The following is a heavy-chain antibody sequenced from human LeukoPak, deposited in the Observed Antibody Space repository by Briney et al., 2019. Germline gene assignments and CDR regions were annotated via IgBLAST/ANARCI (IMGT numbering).Heavy chain of an antibody. Sequence: PGGSLRLSCAASGLTFNKYAMTWVRQAPGKGLEWVSFISGSGGSAFYADSVKGRFIISRDNSKNTLFLQMNSLRAEDAAVYYCAKGGAGRAPFDDWGQGTLVTVSS. CDR3: AKGGAGRAPFDD. J-gene: IGHJ4*02. D-gene: IGHD1-14*01. CDR1: GLTFNKYA. CDR2: ISGSGGSA. V-gene: IGHV3-23*01.